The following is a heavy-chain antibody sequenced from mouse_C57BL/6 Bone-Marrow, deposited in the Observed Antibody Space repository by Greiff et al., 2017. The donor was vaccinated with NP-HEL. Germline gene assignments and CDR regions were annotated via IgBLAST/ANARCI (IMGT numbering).Heavy chain of an antibody. Sequence: GQVVESGGGLVKPGGSLKLSCAASGFTFSSYAMSWVRQTPEKRLEWVATISDGGSYTYYPDNVKGRFTISRDNAKNNLYLQMSHLKSEDTAMYYCARDRAQTTVVEYAMDYWGQGTSVTVSS. V-gene: IGHV5-4*01. J-gene: IGHJ4*01. CDR2: ISDGGSYT. CDR3: ARDRAQTTVVEYAMDY. CDR1: GFTFSSYA. D-gene: IGHD1-1*01.